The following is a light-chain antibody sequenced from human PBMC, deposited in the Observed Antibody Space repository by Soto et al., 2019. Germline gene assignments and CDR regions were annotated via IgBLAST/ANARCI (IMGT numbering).Light chain of an antibody. V-gene: IGKV3-11*01. CDR3: QQGSNWPPRT. J-gene: IGKJ1*01. Sequence: EIVLTQSPATLSLSPGERATLSCRAGQSFSYVLAWYQQKPGQAPRLLIYDASNRATGIPARFSGSGSGTDFTLTISSLEPEDFAVYYCQQGSNWPPRTFGQGTKVDI. CDR1: QSFSYV. CDR2: DAS.